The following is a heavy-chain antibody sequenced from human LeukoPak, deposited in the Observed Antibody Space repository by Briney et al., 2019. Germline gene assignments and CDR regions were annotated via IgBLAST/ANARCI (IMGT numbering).Heavy chain of an antibody. CDR1: GFTFSSYS. CDR3: GKCYGETYYCDY. V-gene: IGHV3-66*01. J-gene: IGHJ4*02. CDR2: IYSGGNT. D-gene: IGHD4/OR15-4a*01. Sequence: PGGSLRLSCAASGFTFSSYSMNWVRQAPGKGLEWVSAIYSGGNTYYADSVRGRFTVSSDNSKNTLYLQMNSLRAEDTAVYYCGKCYGETYYCDYWGQGTLVTVSS.